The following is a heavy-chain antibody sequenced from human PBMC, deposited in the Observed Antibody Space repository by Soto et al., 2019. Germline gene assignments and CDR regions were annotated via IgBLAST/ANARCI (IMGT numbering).Heavy chain of an antibody. CDR1: EFTFSSYA. CDR2: ISGSGGST. J-gene: IGHJ4*02. V-gene: IGHV3-23*01. D-gene: IGHD6-13*01. CDR3: ARRGPGTYFDY. Sequence: EVQLLESGGGLVQPGGSLRLSCAASEFTFSSYAMRWVRQAPGKGLEWVSAISGSGGSTYYADSVKGRFTISRDNSKHTLYLQMNSLRAEDTAVYYCARRGPGTYFDYWGQGTLVTVSS.